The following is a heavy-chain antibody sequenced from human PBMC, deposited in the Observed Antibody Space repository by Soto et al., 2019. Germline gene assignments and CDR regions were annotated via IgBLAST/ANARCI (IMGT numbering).Heavy chain of an antibody. CDR1: GFTFSSSN. D-gene: IGHD1-26*01. J-gene: IGHJ4*02. Sequence: EVRLVESGGGLVQPGGSLRLSCEASGFTFSSSNLNWVRQAPGKGLEWVSYISFSSGNIYYADSVKGRLTISRDNAKNSLYLQMNSLRDEDTAVYYCARAPGESGSYYGLFDYWGQGTLVTVSS. CDR3: ARAPGESGSYYGLFDY. V-gene: IGHV3-48*02. CDR2: ISFSSGNI.